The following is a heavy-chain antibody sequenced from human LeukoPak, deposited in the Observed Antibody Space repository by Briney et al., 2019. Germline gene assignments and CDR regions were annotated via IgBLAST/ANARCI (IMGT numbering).Heavy chain of an antibody. CDR3: ARAPSVYSSSWYDGYYYYYMDV. CDR1: GGSISSYY. V-gene: IGHV4-4*07. CDR2: INTSGRS. Sequence: PSETLSLTRTVSGGSISSYYWSWIRQRAGKGLEWIVRINTSGRSNYNPSLKSRVTMSVDTSKNQFSLKLSSVTAADTAVYYCARAPSVYSSSWYDGYYYYYMDVWGKGTTVTVSS. D-gene: IGHD6-13*01. J-gene: IGHJ6*03.